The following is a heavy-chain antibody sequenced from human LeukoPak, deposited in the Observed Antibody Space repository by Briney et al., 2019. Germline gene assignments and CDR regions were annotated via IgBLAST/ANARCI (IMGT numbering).Heavy chain of an antibody. CDR1: ELTFVRYA. V-gene: IGHV3-48*04. J-gene: IGHJ6*03. Sequence: GGSLRLSCAASELTFVRYAMNWVRPAPGKGLEWVSYICSRSFKISYADSVKGRFTISRDNSKNSLYLQMDSLRVEYTAVYYCVRDPSYGSSWYYYMDVWGKGSTVTVSS. D-gene: IGHD6-13*01. CDR3: VRDPSYGSSWYYYMDV. CDR2: ICSRSFKI.